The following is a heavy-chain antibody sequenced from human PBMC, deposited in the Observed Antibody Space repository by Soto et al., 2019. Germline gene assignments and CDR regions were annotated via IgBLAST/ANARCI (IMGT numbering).Heavy chain of an antibody. J-gene: IGHJ6*02. CDR3: ARDKDRLQLGGNYYSAMDA. CDR2: IIPIVPTP. D-gene: IGHD1-1*01. Sequence: QVHLVQSGAEVKKPGSSVTVSCKASGGTFGNSAISWVRQAPGQGLEWMGGIIPIVPTPDYAQKFEGRVTIIADESTSTADMELTSLRSEDTAGYYFARDKDRLQLGGNYYSAMDAWGQWTTVTVSS. CDR1: GGTFGNSA. V-gene: IGHV1-69*12.